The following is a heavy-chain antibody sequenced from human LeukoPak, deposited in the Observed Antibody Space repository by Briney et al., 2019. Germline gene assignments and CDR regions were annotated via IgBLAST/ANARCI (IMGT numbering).Heavy chain of an antibody. Sequence: PGGSLRLSCAASGFTSITYTMNWVRQAPGKGLEWVSSISGTSSYIYYADSVKGRFTISRDNAKNSLYLQMDRLRADDTAVYYCARGRYLTTSGGAAAGFLDYWGQGSLVTVST. CDR1: GFTSITYT. CDR2: ISGTSSYI. J-gene: IGHJ4*02. V-gene: IGHV3-21*01. CDR3: ARGRYLTTSGGAAAGFLDY. D-gene: IGHD6-13*01.